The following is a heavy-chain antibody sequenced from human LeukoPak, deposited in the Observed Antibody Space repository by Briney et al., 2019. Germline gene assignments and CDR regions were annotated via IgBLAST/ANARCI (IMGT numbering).Heavy chain of an antibody. V-gene: IGHV4-34*01. CDR1: GGSFSGYY. Sequence: SETLSLTCAVYGGSFSGYYWSWIRQPPGKGLEWIGEINHSGSTNYNPSLKSRVTISVDTSKNQFSLKLSSVTAADTAVYYCARGIVLPWFGEPHGMDVWGKGTTVTVSS. CDR3: ARGIVLPWFGEPHGMDV. J-gene: IGHJ6*04. D-gene: IGHD3-10*01. CDR2: INHSGST.